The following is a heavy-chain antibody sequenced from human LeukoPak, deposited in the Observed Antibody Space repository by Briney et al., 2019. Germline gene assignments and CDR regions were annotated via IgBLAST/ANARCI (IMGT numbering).Heavy chain of an antibody. CDR3: ARLPRVTRVPYYYYGMDV. CDR1: GGSISSYY. D-gene: IGHD2-21*02. J-gene: IGHJ6*02. Sequence: SETLSLTCTVSGGSISSYYWSWIRQPPGKGLEWIGYIYTSGSTNYNPSLKSRVTILVDTSKNQFSLKLSSVTAADTAVYYCARLPRVTRVPYYYYGMDVWGQGTTVTVSS. V-gene: IGHV4-4*09. CDR2: IYTSGST.